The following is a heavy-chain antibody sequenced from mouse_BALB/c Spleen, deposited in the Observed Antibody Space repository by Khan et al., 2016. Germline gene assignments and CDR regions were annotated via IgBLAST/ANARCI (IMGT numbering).Heavy chain of an antibody. CDR2: LNPDSSTI. V-gene: IGHV4-1*02. J-gene: IGHJ1*01. CDR3: ASTFWYFDV. Sequence: EVKLLESGGGLVQPGGSLKLSCAASGFDFSRYWMSWVRQAPGKGREWIGELNPDSSTINYTPSLKDQFIISRDNATTTLYLHMSKVRSEDTALYYCASTFWYFDVWPAETTVTVSS. CDR1: GFDFSRYW.